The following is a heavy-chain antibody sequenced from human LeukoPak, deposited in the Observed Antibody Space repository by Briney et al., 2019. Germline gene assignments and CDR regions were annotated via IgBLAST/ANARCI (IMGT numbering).Heavy chain of an antibody. D-gene: IGHD3-16*02. Sequence: PGGSLRLSCAVSGLTVSSNYMSWVRQAPGKGLEWVSAIYSGGSTFYADSVKGRFTISRDNSKNTLYLQMNSLRAEDTAVYYCAKPGGITFGGVIVTFDYWGQGTLVTVSS. J-gene: IGHJ4*02. CDR2: IYSGGST. V-gene: IGHV3-53*01. CDR1: GLTVSSNY. CDR3: AKPGGITFGGVIVTFDY.